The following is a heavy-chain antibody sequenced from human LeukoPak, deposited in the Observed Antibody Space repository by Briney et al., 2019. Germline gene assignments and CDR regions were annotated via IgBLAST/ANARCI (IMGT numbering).Heavy chain of an antibody. CDR2: INHSGST. V-gene: IGHV4-34*01. D-gene: IGHD2-15*01. CDR1: GGSFSGYY. J-gene: IGHJ4*02. Sequence: PSETLSLTCAVYGGSFSGYYWSWIRQPPGKGLEWIGEINHSGSTNYNPSLKSRVTISVDTSKNQFSLKLSSVTAADTAVYYCASQKGVAAPDYWGQGTLVTVSS. CDR3: ASQKGVAAPDY.